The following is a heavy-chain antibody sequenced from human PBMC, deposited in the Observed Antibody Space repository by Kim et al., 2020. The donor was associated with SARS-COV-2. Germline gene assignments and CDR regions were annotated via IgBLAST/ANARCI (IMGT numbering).Heavy chain of an antibody. CDR1: GGSFSGYY. CDR3: ARAYCSSTSCSKNWFDP. D-gene: IGHD2-2*01. J-gene: IGHJ5*02. CDR2: INHSGST. Sequence: SETLSLTCAVYGGSFSGYYWSWIRQPPGKGLEWNGEINHSGSTNYNPSLKSRVTISVDTSKNQFPLKLSSVTAADTAVYYCARAYCSSTSCSKNWFDPWGQGTLVTVCS. V-gene: IGHV4-34*01.